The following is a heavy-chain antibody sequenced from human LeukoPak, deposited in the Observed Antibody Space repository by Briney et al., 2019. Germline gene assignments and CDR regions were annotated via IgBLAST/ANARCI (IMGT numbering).Heavy chain of an antibody. CDR3: ARDRRGYSGYNNAFDI. V-gene: IGHV3-30*02. CDR1: GFTFSSYG. D-gene: IGHD5-12*01. CDR2: IRYDGSNK. Sequence: PGGSLRLSCAASGFTFSSYGMHWVRQAPGKGLEWVAFIRYDGSNKYYADSVKGRFTISRDNAKNSLYLQMNSLRAEDTAVYYCARDRRGYSGYNNAFDIWGQGTMVTVSS. J-gene: IGHJ3*02.